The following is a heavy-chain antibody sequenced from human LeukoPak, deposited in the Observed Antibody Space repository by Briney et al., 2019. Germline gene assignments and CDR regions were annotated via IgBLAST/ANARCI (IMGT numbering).Heavy chain of an antibody. J-gene: IGHJ4*02. V-gene: IGHV4-4*02. Sequence: SSETLSLTCAVSGGSISSSNWWSWVRQPPGKGLEWIGEIYHSGSTNYNPPLKSRVTISVDKSKNQFSLKLSSVTAADTAVYYCASEYYDSSGYYSQSNDYWGQGTLVTVSS. CDR2: IYHSGST. D-gene: IGHD3-22*01. CDR1: GGSISSSNW. CDR3: ASEYYDSSGYYSQSNDY.